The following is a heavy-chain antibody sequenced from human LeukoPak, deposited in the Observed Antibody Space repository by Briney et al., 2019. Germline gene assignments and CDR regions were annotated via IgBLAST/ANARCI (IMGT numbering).Heavy chain of an antibody. CDR3: ARDPSGYFNY. Sequence: SETLSLTCTVSGGSVSSGSYYWSWIRQPPGQGLDWIGYIYDSGSTNYNPSLKSRVTISVDTSKNQFSLKLSSVPAADTAVYYCARDPSGYFNYWGQGTLVTVSS. D-gene: IGHD3-22*01. CDR1: GGSVSSGSYY. V-gene: IGHV4-61*01. CDR2: IYDSGST. J-gene: IGHJ4*02.